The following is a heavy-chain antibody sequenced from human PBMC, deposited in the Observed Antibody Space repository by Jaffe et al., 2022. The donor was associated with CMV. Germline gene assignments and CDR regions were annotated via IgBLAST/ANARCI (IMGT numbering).Heavy chain of an antibody. V-gene: IGHV4-39*01. CDR2: IYYSGST. Sequence: QLQLQESGPGLVKPSETLSLTCTVSGGSISSSSYYWGWIRQPPGKGLEWIGSIYYSGSTYYNPSLKSRVTISVDTSKNQFSLKLSSVTAADTAVYYCASSGWYSRRGFGYWGQGTLVTVSS. D-gene: IGHD6-19*01. J-gene: IGHJ4*02. CDR3: ASSGWYSRRGFGY. CDR1: GGSISSSSYY.